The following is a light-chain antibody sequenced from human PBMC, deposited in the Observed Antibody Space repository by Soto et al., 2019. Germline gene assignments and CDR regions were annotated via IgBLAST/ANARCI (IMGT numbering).Light chain of an antibody. J-gene: IGKJ1*01. CDR1: QAVKSDY. CDR2: GAS. V-gene: IGKV3-20*01. CDR3: QQYGTSPVT. Sequence: EIVLTQSPGTLSLSPGERATLSCGASQAVKSDYLAWYQQKPGLPPRLLTYGASSRAPGIPGRFSGSGSGTDFSLTISRLEPEDFAVYYCQQYGTSPVTFGQGTKVEIK.